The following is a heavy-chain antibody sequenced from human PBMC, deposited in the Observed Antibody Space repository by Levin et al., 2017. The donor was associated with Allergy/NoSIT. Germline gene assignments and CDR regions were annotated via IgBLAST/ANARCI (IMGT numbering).Heavy chain of an antibody. CDR1: GFTFNTYA. CDR2: ISEGGGST. J-gene: IGHJ4*02. CDR3: AKRITTTTTWAFDY. V-gene: IGHV3-23*01. D-gene: IGHD5-12*01. Sequence: GGSLRLSCAASGFTFNTYAMTWVRQAPGKGLDFVSVISEGGGSTSYTDSVKGRFTISRDDSKNMVFLHMSSLRAEDTAVYHCAKRITTTTTWAFDYWGQGILVTVSS.